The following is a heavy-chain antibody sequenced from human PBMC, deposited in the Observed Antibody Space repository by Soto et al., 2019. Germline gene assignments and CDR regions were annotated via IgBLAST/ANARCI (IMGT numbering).Heavy chain of an antibody. V-gene: IGHV3-30*18. D-gene: IGHD3-16*02. CDR2: ISYDGSNK. CDR3: AKDRPLTYYDYVWGSYRPSFWFDP. CDR1: GFTFSSYG. Sequence: PGGSLRLSCAASGFTFSSYGMHWVRQAPGKGLEWVAVISYDGSNKYYADSVKGRFTISRDNSENTLYLQMNSLRAEDTAVNYCAKDRPLTYYDYVWGSYRPSFWFDPWGQGTLVTVSS. J-gene: IGHJ5*02.